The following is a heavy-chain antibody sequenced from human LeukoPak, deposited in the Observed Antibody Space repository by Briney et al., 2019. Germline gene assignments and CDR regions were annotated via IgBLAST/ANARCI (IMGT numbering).Heavy chain of an antibody. CDR3: ARLGAGPTYYDFWSGYSSFYFDY. D-gene: IGHD3-3*01. CDR1: GGCFSGYY. Sequence: SETLSLTCAVYGGCFSGYYWSWIRQPPGKGLEWIGEIIHSGSTNYNPSLKSRVTISVDTSKNQFSLKLSSVTAADTAVYYCARLGAGPTYYDFWSGYSSFYFDYWGQGTLVTVSS. V-gene: IGHV4-34*12. J-gene: IGHJ4*02. CDR2: IIHSGST.